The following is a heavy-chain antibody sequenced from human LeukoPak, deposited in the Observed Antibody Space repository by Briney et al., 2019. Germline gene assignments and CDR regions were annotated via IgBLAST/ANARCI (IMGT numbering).Heavy chain of an antibody. V-gene: IGHV3-72*01. D-gene: IGHD1-26*01. CDR2: TRNKANSYTT. Sequence: GGSLRLSCAASGFTFSDHYMDWVRQAPGKGLEWVGLTRNKANSYTTEYAASVKGRFTISRDDSKNSLHLQMNSLKTEDTAVYYCARVSCIVGATSCYYYGMDVWGQGTTVTVSS. J-gene: IGHJ6*02. CDR3: ARVSCIVGATSCYYYGMDV. CDR1: GFTFSDHY.